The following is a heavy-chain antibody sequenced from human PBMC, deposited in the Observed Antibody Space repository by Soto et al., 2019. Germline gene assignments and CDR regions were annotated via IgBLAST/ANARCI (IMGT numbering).Heavy chain of an antibody. CDR3: ARDLIVGATRRVNWFDP. V-gene: IGHV1-18*01. D-gene: IGHD1-26*01. CDR2: ISAYNGDT. Sequence: GASVKVSCKASGYTFTIYGIIWVRQAPGQGLEWMGWISAYNGDTNYAQKLQGRVTMTTDTSTSTAYMELRSLRSDDTAVYYCARDLIVGATRRVNWFDPWGQGTLVTVSS. CDR1: GYTFTIYG. J-gene: IGHJ5*02.